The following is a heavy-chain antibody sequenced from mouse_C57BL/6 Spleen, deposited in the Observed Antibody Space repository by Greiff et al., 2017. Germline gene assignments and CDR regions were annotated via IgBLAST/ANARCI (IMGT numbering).Heavy chain of an antibody. Sequence: VQLQQPGAELVKPGASVKLSCKASGYTFTSYWMHWVKQRPGRGLEWIGRIDPNSGGTKYNEKFKSKATLTADKPSSTAYMQLSSLTSEDSAVYYCARYDYCDSSYDYAMEYWGQGTSVTVAS. CDR1: GYTFTSYW. D-gene: IGHD1-1*01. CDR3: ARYDYCDSSYDYAMEY. J-gene: IGHJ4*01. V-gene: IGHV1-72*01. CDR2: IDPNSGGT.